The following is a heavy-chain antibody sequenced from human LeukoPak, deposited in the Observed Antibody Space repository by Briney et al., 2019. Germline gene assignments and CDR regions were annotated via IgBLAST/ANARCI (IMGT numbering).Heavy chain of an antibody. CDR1: GFTVGSHY. CDR2: IYSGGST. D-gene: IGHD4-23*01. CDR3: AIFDYGGQTAPFDY. V-gene: IGHV3-53*01. J-gene: IGHJ4*02. Sequence: PGGSLRLSCVASGFTVGSHYMSWVRQAPGKGLEWVSVIYSGGSTYYADSVKGRFTISRDNSKNTLYLQMNSLRAEDTAVYYCAIFDYGGQTAPFDYWGQGTLVTVSS.